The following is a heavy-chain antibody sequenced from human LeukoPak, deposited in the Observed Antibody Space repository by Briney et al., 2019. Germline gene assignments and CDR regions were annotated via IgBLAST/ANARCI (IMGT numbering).Heavy chain of an antibody. D-gene: IGHD2-15*01. J-gene: IGHJ4*02. V-gene: IGHV3-48*04. Sequence: GGSLRLSCAASGFTFSSYSMNWVRQAPGKGLEWVSYISSSSSTIYYADSVKGRFTISRDNAKNSLYLQMNSLRAEDTAVYYCARGYSDDPFDYWGQGTLVTVSS. CDR3: ARGYSDDPFDY. CDR1: GFTFSSYS. CDR2: ISSSSSTI.